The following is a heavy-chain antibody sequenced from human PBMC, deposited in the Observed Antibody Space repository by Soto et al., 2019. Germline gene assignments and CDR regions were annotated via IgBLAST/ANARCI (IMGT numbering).Heavy chain of an antibody. J-gene: IGHJ5*02. CDR1: GGTFSSYA. D-gene: IGHD3-16*01. CDR2: IIPVFGTA. Sequence: GASVKVSCKASGGTFSSYAISWVRQAPGQGLEWMGGIIPVFGTANYAQKFQGRVTITADKSTSTAYMELSSLRSEDTAVYYCARAVNSSSPRRGVWGSYPPHPRYNWFDPWGQGTLVTVSS. V-gene: IGHV1-69*06. CDR3: ARAVNSSSPRRGVWGSYPPHPRYNWFDP.